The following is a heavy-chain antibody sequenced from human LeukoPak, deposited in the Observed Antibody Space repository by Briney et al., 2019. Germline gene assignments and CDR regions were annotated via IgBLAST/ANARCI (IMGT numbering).Heavy chain of an antibody. CDR2: IYPGDSDT. V-gene: IGHV5-51*01. J-gene: IGHJ4*02. Sequence: RGGSLKISCKGSGYSFTSYWIGWVRQMPGKGLEWMGIIYPGDSDTRYSPSFQGQVTISADKSISTAYLQWSSLKASDTAMYYCARHSRQYSRSWYSDDYWGQGTLVTVSS. CDR1: GYSFTSYW. D-gene: IGHD6-13*01. CDR3: ARHSRQYSRSWYSDDY.